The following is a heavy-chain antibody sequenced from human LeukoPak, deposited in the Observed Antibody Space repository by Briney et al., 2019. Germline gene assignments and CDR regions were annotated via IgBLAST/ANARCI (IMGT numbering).Heavy chain of an antibody. J-gene: IGHJ4*02. CDR2: IKQDGSKK. CDR1: GFPFSSYW. D-gene: IGHD2-2*01. Sequence: GGSLRLSCVASGFPFSSYWMTWVRQAPGKGLEWVANIKQDGSKKSYVDSVKGRFTISRDNSKNTLYLQMNSLRAEDTAVYYCAKPAATSYYFDYWGQGTLVTVSS. CDR3: AKPAATSYYFDY. V-gene: IGHV3-7*03.